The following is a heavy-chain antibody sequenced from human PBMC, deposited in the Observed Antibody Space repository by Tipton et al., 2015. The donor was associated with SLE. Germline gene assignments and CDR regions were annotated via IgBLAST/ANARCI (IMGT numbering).Heavy chain of an antibody. J-gene: IGHJ3*02. D-gene: IGHD7-27*01. V-gene: IGHV4-4*01. Sequence: ELEWIGEVFRGGSTNYSPSLESRVTISLDTSKTQFFLRLSSVTAADTAVYFCARGPNWGLDDAFDIWGQGTMVSVSS. CDR2: VFRGGST. CDR3: ARGPNWGLDDAFDI.